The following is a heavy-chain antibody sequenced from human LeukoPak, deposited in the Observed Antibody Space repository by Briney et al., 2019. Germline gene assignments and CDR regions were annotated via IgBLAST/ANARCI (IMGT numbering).Heavy chain of an antibody. CDR2: INPTGGST. V-gene: IGHV1-46*01. CDR3: ARTAARRFDY. D-gene: IGHD6-6*01. J-gene: IGHJ4*02. CDR1: GYTFPSYF. Sequence: ASVKVSCKASGYTFPSYFMHWVRQAPGQGLEWVGIINPTGGSTTYAQKFQGRVTMTRDTSTSTVYMELSSLRSDDTAVYYCARTAARRFDYWGQGTLATVSS.